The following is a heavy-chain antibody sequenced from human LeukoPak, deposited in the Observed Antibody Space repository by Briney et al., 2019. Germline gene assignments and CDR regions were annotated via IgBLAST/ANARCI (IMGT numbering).Heavy chain of an antibody. CDR2: IYPSGST. D-gene: IGHD3-22*01. CDR3: ARSYYYDSSGSKDAFDI. CDR1: GGSISSGSYF. V-gene: IGHV4-61*02. Sequence: SETLSLTCTVSGGSISSGSYFWNWIRQPAGKGLEWIGRIYPSGSTNYNPSLKSRVTISIDMSKNQFSLKLSSETAADTAIYYCARSYYYDSSGSKDAFDIWGQGTMVTVSS. J-gene: IGHJ3*02.